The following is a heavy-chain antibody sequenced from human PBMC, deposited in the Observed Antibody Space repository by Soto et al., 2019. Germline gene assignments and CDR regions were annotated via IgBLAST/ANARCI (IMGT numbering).Heavy chain of an antibody. Sequence: QVQLQESGPGLVKPSETLSLTCTVSGGSVSSISHYWSWIRQPPGKGLEWIGCIYYTGSTNYNPSLKSRVTISVDTSKNQFSLKLSSVTAADTAVYYCARLPPSPNWGWGDYYYYGMDVWGQGTTVTVSS. V-gene: IGHV4-61*01. D-gene: IGHD7-27*01. CDR3: ARLPPSPNWGWGDYYYYGMDV. J-gene: IGHJ6*02. CDR1: GGSVSSISHY. CDR2: IYYTGST.